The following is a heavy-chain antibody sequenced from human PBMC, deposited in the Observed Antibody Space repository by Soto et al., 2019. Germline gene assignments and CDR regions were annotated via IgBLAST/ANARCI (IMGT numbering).Heavy chain of an antibody. J-gene: IGHJ4*02. CDR3: ARGGGYSYGQPSDY. CDR1: GGSISTSNW. Sequence: QVQLQESGPGLVKPSGTLSLTCTVSGGSISTSNWWIWVRQPPGRGLEWIGEIYHSGSTYYNPSLKSRVTISVDKSKNQFSLKLSSVTAADTAVYYCARGGGYSYGQPSDYWGQGTLVTVSS. CDR2: IYHSGST. D-gene: IGHD5-18*01. V-gene: IGHV4-4*02.